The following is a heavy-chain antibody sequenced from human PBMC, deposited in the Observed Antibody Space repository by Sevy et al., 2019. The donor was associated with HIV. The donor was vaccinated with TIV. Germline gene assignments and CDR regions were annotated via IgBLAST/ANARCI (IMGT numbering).Heavy chain of an antibody. V-gene: IGHV2-5*02. CDR1: GFSLSTSGVG. Sequence: SGPTLVKPTQTLTLTCTFSGFSLSTSGVGVGWIRQPPGKALEWLALIYWDDDKRYSPSLKNRLTITKDTSKNQVVLTTTNMDPVDTATYYCAHRRDDTVVMVYGDFDYWGQGTLVTVSS. J-gene: IGHJ4*02. CDR3: AHRRDDTVVMVYGDFDY. D-gene: IGHD2-8*01. CDR2: IYWDDDK.